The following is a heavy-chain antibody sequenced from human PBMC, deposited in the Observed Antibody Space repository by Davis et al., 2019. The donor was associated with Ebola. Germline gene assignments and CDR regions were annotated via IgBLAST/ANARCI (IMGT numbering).Heavy chain of an antibody. D-gene: IGHD3-16*01. CDR3: ARDVILMVTFGGVRAFDY. J-gene: IGHJ4*02. CDR2: INPSGGST. V-gene: IGHV1-46*01. CDR1: GYTFTSYY. Sequence: AASVKVSCKASGYTFTSYYMHWVRQAPGQGLEWMGIINPSGGSTSYAQKFQGRVTMTRDTSTSTVYMELSSLRSQDTAVYYCARDVILMVTFGGVRAFDYWGQGTLVTVSS.